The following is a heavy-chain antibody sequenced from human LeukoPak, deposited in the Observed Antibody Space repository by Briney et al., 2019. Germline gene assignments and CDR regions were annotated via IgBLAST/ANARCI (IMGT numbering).Heavy chain of an antibody. Sequence: SQTLSLTCTVSGGSISSGDYYWSWIRQPPGKGLEWIGYIYCSGSTYYNPSLKSRVTISVDTSKNQFSLKLSSVTAADTAVYYCASHSSSWYYFDYWGQGTLVTVSS. CDR1: GGSISSGDYY. V-gene: IGHV4-30-4*01. D-gene: IGHD6-13*01. J-gene: IGHJ4*02. CDR3: ASHSSSWYYFDY. CDR2: IYCSGST.